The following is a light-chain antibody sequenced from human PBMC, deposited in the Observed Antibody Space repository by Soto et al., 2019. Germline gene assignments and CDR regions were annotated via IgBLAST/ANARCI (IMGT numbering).Light chain of an antibody. CDR3: QQYGSSPRT. V-gene: IGKV3-20*01. Sequence: EIVLTQSPDTLSLSPGERATLSCRASQTVTSSFLAWYQQKPGQAPRLLIYGASNRATDIPDRFSGSGSGTAFTLAISRVEPEDFAVYYCQQYGSSPRTFGQGTNVEIK. CDR1: QTVTSSF. CDR2: GAS. J-gene: IGKJ1*01.